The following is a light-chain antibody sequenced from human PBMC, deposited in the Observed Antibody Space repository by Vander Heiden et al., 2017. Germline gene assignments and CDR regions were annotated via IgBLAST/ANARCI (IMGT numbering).Light chain of an antibody. J-gene: IGKJ2*01. CDR1: QSISSY. CDR3: QQSYSTPYT. CDR2: AAS. Sequence: DIQMTQSPSSLSASVGDRVTITCRASQSISSYLNWYQQKPGKAPKLLIYAASSLQSGVPSRFSGSGSGTDFTLTSSSLQPEDFATYYCQQSYSTPYTFGQGTKLKIK. V-gene: IGKV1-39*01.